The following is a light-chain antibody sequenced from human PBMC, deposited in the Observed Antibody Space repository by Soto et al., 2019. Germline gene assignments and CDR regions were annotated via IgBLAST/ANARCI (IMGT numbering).Light chain of an antibody. Sequence: QSALTQPASVSGSPGQSITISCTGTTSDVGNYNYVSWYQQHPGKAPKLMIYEVSYRSTGASNRFSGTKSGNTASLTISGLQCEDEADYYCSSYTATNTYVFGTGTKLTVL. CDR2: EVS. CDR3: SSYTATNTYV. V-gene: IGLV2-14*01. CDR1: TSDVGNYNY. J-gene: IGLJ1*01.